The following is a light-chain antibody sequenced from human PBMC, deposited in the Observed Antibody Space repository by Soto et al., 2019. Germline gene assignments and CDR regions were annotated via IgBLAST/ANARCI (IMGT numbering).Light chain of an antibody. CDR1: QNINID. Sequence: EIVLTQSPATLSVSPGESATLSCRASQNINIDLVWYQQKPGQTPKVLMFSASARETGIPARFTGGGSKTEFTLTISSLQPEDSAVYYCQQYKTWPFTFGPVTKVDIK. J-gene: IGKJ3*01. CDR2: SAS. CDR3: QQYKTWPFT. V-gene: IGKV3D-15*01.